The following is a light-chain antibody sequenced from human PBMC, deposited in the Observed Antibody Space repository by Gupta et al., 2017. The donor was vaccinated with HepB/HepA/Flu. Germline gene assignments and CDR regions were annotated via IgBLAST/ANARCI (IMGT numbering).Light chain of an antibody. CDR1: SSDIGSYNY. CDR2: GVS. CDR3: SSYTSSGATV. V-gene: IGLV2-14*01. J-gene: IGLJ2*01. Sequence: QSALTQPPSVSGSRGQSITISCTGTSSDIGSYNYVSWYLQYPGKAPRLMIYGVSNRPSGVSNRFSGSKSGNTASLTISRLQADDEADYYCSSYTSSGATVFGGGTKVTVL.